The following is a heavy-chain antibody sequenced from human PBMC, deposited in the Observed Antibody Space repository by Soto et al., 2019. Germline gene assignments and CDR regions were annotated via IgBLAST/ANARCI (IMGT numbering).Heavy chain of an antibody. D-gene: IGHD2-2*01. J-gene: IGHJ5*01. Sequence: PSETLSLTCTVSGGPISDDSYWSWIRQTPGKGLEWIGYIYHTGNTYYNPSLRSRVSISVDKSKSQFSLKLISVTAADTAVYFCARDEYQLLSSVSWFDSWGQGTLVTVSS. CDR2: IYHTGNT. V-gene: IGHV4-30-4*01. CDR1: GGPISDDSY. CDR3: ARDEYQLLSSVSWFDS.